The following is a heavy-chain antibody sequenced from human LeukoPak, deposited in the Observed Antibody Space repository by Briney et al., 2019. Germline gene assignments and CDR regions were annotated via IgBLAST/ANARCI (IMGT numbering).Heavy chain of an antibody. V-gene: IGHV3-21*01. CDR2: ISSSSSYI. CDR3: ARDLGHCSSSSCSLGF. J-gene: IGHJ4*02. CDR1: GFTFSSYS. D-gene: IGHD2-2*01. Sequence: GGSLRLSCAASGFTFSSYSMNWVRQAPGKGLEWVSSISSSSSYIYYADSVKGRFTISRDNAKNSLFLQMNGLRAEDTAVYYCARDLGHCSSSSCSLGFWGQGTLVTVSS.